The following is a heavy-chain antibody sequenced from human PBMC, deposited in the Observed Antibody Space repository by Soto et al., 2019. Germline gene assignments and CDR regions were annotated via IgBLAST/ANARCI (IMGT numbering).Heavy chain of an antibody. Sequence: ASVKVSCKASGGTFSSYAISWVRQAPGQGLKWMGGIIPIFGTANYAQKFQGRVTITADESTSTAYMELSSLRSEDTAVYYCASRGTYESIFDYWGQGTLVTVSS. J-gene: IGHJ4*02. CDR1: GGTFSSYA. CDR3: ASRGTYESIFDY. CDR2: IIPIFGTA. V-gene: IGHV1-69*13. D-gene: IGHD1-7*01.